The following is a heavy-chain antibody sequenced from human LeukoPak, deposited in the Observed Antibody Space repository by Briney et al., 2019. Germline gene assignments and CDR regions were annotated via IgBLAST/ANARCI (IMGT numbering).Heavy chain of an antibody. Sequence: SETLSLTCTVSGDSFSDHYWSWIRQPPGKGLDWMGYIYYTGSTNYNPSLKSRVTISVDTSKNQFSLNLNSVTAADTAVYYCARASGGYYNNWFDPWGQGTLVTVSS. V-gene: IGHV4-59*11. CDR1: GDSFSDHY. D-gene: IGHD3-22*01. J-gene: IGHJ5*02. CDR2: IYYTGST. CDR3: ARASGGYYNNWFDP.